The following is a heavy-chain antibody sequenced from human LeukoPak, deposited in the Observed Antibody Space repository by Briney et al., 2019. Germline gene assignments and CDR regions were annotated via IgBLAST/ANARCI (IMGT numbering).Heavy chain of an antibody. CDR2: IYYSGST. CDR1: GGSVSSSRYY. D-gene: IGHD5-18*01. J-gene: IGHJ6*03. V-gene: IGHV4-39*01. CDR3: ARSGPVASYHYFMDV. Sequence: SETLSLTCAVSGGSVSSSRYYWGWIRQPPGKGLEWIGSIYYSGSTKYNTSLMSRVTISVDTSNNQFSLNLTSVTAADTAVYYCARSGPVASYHYFMDVWGKGTAVTVSS.